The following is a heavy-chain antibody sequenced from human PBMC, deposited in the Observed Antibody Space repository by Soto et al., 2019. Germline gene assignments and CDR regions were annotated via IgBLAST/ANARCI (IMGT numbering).Heavy chain of an antibody. D-gene: IGHD3-3*01. V-gene: IGHV3-30*18. Sequence: SYLCAGFPVIANGIYGVRQATGNGLAWVAAISFFGSNTFYADSGKVRFTILRDDSENAVYMQMNSLKSEDKGLYYCAKDLKIFGVVPRNWFDSWGQGDQVTVAS. J-gene: IGHJ5*01. CDR1: GFPVIANG. CDR2: ISFFGSNT. CDR3: AKDLKIFGVVPRNWFDS.